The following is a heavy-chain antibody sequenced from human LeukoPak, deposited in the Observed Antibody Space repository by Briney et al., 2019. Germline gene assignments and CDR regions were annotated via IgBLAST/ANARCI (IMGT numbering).Heavy chain of an antibody. D-gene: IGHD2-2*01. Sequence: PSETLSLTCTVSGGSISSYYWSWIRQPPGKGLEWIGYIYYSGSTNYNPSLKSRVTISVDTSKNQFSLKLSSVTAADTAVYYCARGGYCSSTSCSGDNWFDPWGQGTLVTVSS. CDR1: GGSISSYY. CDR3: ARGGYCSSTSCSGDNWFDP. V-gene: IGHV4-59*08. CDR2: IYYSGST. J-gene: IGHJ5*02.